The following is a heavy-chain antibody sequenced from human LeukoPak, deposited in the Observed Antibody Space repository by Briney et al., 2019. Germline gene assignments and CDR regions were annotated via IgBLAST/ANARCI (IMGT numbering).Heavy chain of an antibody. CDR2: ITGSSAST. CDR1: GFIFSSYA. CDR3: AKLDYYDTH. Sequence: PGGSLRLSCAASGFIFSSYAMSWVRQAPGKGLEWVSSITGSSASTYYADSVKGRFTISRDNSKNTLYLQMNSLRAEDTAVYFCAKLDYYDTHWGQGTLVTVSS. V-gene: IGHV3-23*01. D-gene: IGHD3-22*01. J-gene: IGHJ4*02.